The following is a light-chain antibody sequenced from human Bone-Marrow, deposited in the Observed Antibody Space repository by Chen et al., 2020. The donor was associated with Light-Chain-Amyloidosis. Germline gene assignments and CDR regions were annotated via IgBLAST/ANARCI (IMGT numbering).Light chain of an antibody. CDR1: SGSIATNY. J-gene: IGLJ3*02. CDR3: QSYQGSSQGV. CDR2: EDD. V-gene: IGLV6-57*01. Sequence: NFMLTQPHSVSESPGKTVIISCTRSSGSIATNYVQWYQQRPGSSPTTVIYEDDQRPSGVTERFSGSIDRSSNSASLTISGLKTEDDADYYCQSYQGSSQGVFGGGTKLTVL.